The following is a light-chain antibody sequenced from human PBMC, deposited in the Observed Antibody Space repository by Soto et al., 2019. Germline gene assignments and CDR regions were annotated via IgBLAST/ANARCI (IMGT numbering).Light chain of an antibody. CDR2: EVS. CDR3: SSYLSTGAVG. Sequence: QAVVTQPASVSGSPGQSITVSCTGTSSDVGGYNFVSWYQQHPGKAPKLLIYEVSNRPSGVSNRFSGSKSGNTASLAISGLQAEDEADYYCSSYLSTGAVGFGGGTKLTVL. J-gene: IGLJ2*01. CDR1: SSDVGGYNF. V-gene: IGLV2-14*01.